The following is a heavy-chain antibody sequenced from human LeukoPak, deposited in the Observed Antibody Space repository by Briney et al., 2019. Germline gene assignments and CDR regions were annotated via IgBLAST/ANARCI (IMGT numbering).Heavy chain of an antibody. Sequence: PGGSLRLSCAASGFTVSSNYMTWVRQAPGQGLEWVSVTYFGGTTYYADSVKGRFTISRDNSKNTVYLQMNSLRVEDTAVYYCARGGGVYVYWGQGTLVTVSS. CDR3: ARGGGVYVY. D-gene: IGHD5/OR15-5a*01. J-gene: IGHJ4*02. CDR2: TYFGGTT. CDR1: GFTVSSNY. V-gene: IGHV3-53*01.